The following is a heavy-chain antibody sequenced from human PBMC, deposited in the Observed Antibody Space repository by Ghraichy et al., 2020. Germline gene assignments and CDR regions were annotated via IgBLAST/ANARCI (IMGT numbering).Heavy chain of an antibody. D-gene: IGHD3-22*01. CDR1: GGSISSGGYY. CDR2: IYYSGST. J-gene: IGHJ4*02. Sequence: SETLSLTCTVSGGSISSGGYYWSWIRQHPGKGLEWIGYIYYSGSTYYNPSLKSRVTISVDTSKNQFSLKLSSVTAADTAVYYCARYDSSCRIDYWGQGTLVTVSS. CDR3: ARYDSSCRIDY. V-gene: IGHV4-31*03.